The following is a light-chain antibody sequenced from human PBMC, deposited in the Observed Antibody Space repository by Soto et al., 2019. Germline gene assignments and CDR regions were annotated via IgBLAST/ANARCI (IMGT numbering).Light chain of an antibody. CDR1: QSVSSD. V-gene: IGKV3-15*01. Sequence: EIVMTQSPATLSVSPGERATLSCKASQSVSSDLAWFQQKPGQAPRLLIYGASPRATGIPDRFSGSGSGTEFTLTISSLQSEDFAVYYCQQYNSWPRTFGQGTKVDNK. CDR2: GAS. CDR3: QQYNSWPRT. J-gene: IGKJ1*01.